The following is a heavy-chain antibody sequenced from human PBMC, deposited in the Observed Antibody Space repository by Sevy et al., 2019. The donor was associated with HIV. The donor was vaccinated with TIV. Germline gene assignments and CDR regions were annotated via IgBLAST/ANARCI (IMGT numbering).Heavy chain of an antibody. CDR2: ISYEGSNK. Sequence: GGSLRLSCAASGFTFSSYAMYWVRQAPGRGLEWVAVISYEGSNKNYAESVKGRFSISRDNSKNTLYLQLNSLRADDTAVYYCARGSGWRQHYHFDRWGQGTLVTVSS. CDR1: GFTFSSYA. J-gene: IGHJ4*02. V-gene: IGHV3-30-3*01. CDR3: ARGSGWRQHYHFDR. D-gene: IGHD3-10*01.